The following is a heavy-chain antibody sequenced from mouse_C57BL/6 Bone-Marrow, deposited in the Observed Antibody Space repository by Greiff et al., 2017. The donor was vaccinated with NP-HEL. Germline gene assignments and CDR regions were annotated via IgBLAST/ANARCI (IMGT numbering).Heavy chain of an antibody. CDR1: GYTFTDYN. CDR2: INPNNGTT. V-gene: IGHV1-39*01. J-gene: IGHJ3*01. D-gene: IGHD1-1*01. Sequence: LVESGPELVKPGASVKISCKASGYTFTDYNMNWVKQSTGKGLEWIGVINPNNGTTSYNQKFKGKATLTVDQSSSTAYMQLNSLTSEDSAVYYCARVATVVPSLAYWGQGTLVTVSA. CDR3: ARVATVVPSLAY.